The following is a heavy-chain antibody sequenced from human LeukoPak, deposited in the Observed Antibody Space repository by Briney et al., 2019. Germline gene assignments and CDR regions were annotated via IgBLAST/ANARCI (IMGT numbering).Heavy chain of an antibody. CDR1: GGSFSGYY. CDR2: INHSGST. D-gene: IGHD3-22*01. Sequence: SETLSLTCAVYGGSFSGYYWSWIRQPPGEGLEWIGEINHSGSTNYNPSLKSRVTISVDTSKNQFSLKLSSVTAADTAVYYCAKHHYYDSSGDYWGQGTLVTVSS. J-gene: IGHJ4*02. V-gene: IGHV4-34*01. CDR3: AKHHYYDSSGDY.